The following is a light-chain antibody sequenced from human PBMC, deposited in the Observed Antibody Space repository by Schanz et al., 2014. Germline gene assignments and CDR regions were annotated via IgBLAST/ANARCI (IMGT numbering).Light chain of an antibody. J-gene: IGKJ5*01. Sequence: EIVLTQSPGTLSLSPGERATLSCRASQSVSSSYLAWYRQKPGQAPRLLIFGASSRATGIPDRFSASGSGTDFTLTISSLEPEDFAVYYCQQRSNWPITFGQGTRLEIK. V-gene: IGKV3D-20*02. CDR1: QSVSSSY. CDR2: GAS. CDR3: QQRSNWPIT.